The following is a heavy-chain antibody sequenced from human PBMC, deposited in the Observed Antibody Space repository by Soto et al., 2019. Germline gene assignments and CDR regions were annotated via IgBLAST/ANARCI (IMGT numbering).Heavy chain of an antibody. D-gene: IGHD2-15*01. J-gene: IGHJ6*02. Sequence: QVQLVQSGAEVKEPGGSVKVSCKASGYAFISYSFSWVRQAPGQGLEWMGWSSAYNGDTRYAQKFQGRVTMTADPYTDTAYMELRNLRSDDTGVYYCAREGAVVGSAVYYGMDVWGQGTMVTVS. V-gene: IGHV1-18*04. CDR3: AREGAVVGSAVYYGMDV. CDR1: GYAFISYS. CDR2: SSAYNGDT.